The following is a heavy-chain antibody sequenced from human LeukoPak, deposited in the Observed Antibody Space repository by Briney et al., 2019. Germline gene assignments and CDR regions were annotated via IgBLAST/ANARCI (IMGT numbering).Heavy chain of an antibody. V-gene: IGHV4-4*09. J-gene: IGHJ4*02. Sequence: SETLSLTCTVSGGSISSYYWSWIRQPPGKGLEWIGYIYTSGSTNYNPSLKSRVTISVDTSKNQFSLKLSSVTAADTAVYYCARHSPYSSSSGKYFDYWGQGTLVTVPS. CDR3: ARHSPYSSSSGKYFDY. CDR1: GGSISSYY. CDR2: IYTSGST. D-gene: IGHD6-6*01.